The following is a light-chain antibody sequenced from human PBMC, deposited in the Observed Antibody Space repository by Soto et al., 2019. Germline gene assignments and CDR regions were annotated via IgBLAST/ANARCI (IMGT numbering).Light chain of an antibody. V-gene: IGKV4-1*01. CDR1: QSVLFSSNNKNY. CDR3: QQSYSTPS. J-gene: IGKJ3*01. Sequence: DIVMTQTPDSLTVSLGERATINCKSGQSVLFSSNNKNYLAWYQQKPGQPPKLLIYWASTRESGVPDRFSGSGSGTDFTLTISSLQPEDFATYYCQQSYSTPSFGPGTKVDIK. CDR2: WAS.